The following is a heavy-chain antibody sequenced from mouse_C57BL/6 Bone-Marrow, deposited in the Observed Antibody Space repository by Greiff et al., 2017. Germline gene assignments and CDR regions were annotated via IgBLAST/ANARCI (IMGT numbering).Heavy chain of an antibody. CDR2: INSDGGST. Sequence: DVKLVESGGGLVQPGESLKLSCESNEYEFPSHDMSWVRKTPEKRLELVAAINSDGGSTYYPDTMERRFIISRDNTKKTLYLQMSSLRSEDTAVYYCARRLGQGYFDVWGTGTTVTVSS. CDR1: EYEFPSHD. V-gene: IGHV5-2*03. J-gene: IGHJ1*03. D-gene: IGHD3-3*01. CDR3: ARRLGQGYFDV.